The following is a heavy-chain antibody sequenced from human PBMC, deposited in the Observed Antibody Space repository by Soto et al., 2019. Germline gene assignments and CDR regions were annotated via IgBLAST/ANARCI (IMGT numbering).Heavy chain of an antibody. CDR3: ASVEQWLRPFDY. CDR2: INAGNGNT. J-gene: IGHJ4*02. Sequence: ASVKVSCKASGYTFTSYAMHWVRQAPGQRLEGMGWINAGNGNTKYSQKFQDRVTITRDTSASIAYMELSSLRSEDTAVYYCASVEQWLRPFDYWGQGTLVTVSS. D-gene: IGHD6-19*01. V-gene: IGHV1-3*01. CDR1: GYTFTSYA.